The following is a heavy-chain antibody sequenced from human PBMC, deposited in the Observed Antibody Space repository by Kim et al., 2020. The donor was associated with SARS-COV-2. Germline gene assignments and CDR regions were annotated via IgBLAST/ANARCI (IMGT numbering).Heavy chain of an antibody. Sequence: SETLSLTCTVSGGSISSGGYYWSWIRQHPGKGLEWIGYIYYSGSTYYNPSLKSRVTISVDTSKNQFSLKLSSVTAADTAVYYCASSYYYDSSRRFTAYGMDVWGQGTTVTVSS. CDR3: ASSYYYDSSRRFTAYGMDV. D-gene: IGHD3-22*01. CDR1: GGSISSGGYY. V-gene: IGHV4-31*03. J-gene: IGHJ6*02. CDR2: IYYSGST.